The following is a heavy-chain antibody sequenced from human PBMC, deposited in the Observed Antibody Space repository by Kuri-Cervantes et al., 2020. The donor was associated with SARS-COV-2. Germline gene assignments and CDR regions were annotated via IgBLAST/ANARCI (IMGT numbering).Heavy chain of an antibody. J-gene: IGHJ4*02. CDR3: ARDGAPTILWFGEFPPSGDY. CDR1: GYTFTVYG. V-gene: IGHV1-18*01. D-gene: IGHD3-10*01. CDR2: ISAYDGNT. Sequence: ASVKVSCKASGYTFTVYGVTWVRQAPGQGPEWMGWISAYDGNTKYSQNFQGRITISTDISTNTAYTELRSLRSDDTAVYYCARDGAPTILWFGEFPPSGDYWGQGTLVTVSS.